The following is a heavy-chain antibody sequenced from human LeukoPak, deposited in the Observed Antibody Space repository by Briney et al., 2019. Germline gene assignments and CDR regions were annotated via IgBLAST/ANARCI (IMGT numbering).Heavy chain of an antibody. J-gene: IGHJ4*02. D-gene: IGHD6-13*01. Sequence: SETLSLTCTVSGGSISSYYWSWIRQPPGKGLEWIGYIYYSGTTNYNSSLKSRVTTSVDTSKNQFSLKLSSVTAADTAVYYCARGVYIAAAQYGYWGQGTLVTVSS. CDR3: ARGVYIAAAQYGY. V-gene: IGHV4-59*01. CDR2: IYYSGTT. CDR1: GGSISSYY.